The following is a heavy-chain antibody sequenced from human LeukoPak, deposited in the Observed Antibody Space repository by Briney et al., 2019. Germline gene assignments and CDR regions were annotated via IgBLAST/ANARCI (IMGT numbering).Heavy chain of an antibody. J-gene: IGHJ4*02. CDR1: GYTFTGYY. CDR3: ARGRTPTYYYDSCDY. V-gene: IGHV1-2*02. Sequence: ASVKVSCKASGYTFTGYYMHWVRQAPGQGLEWMGWINPNSGGTNYAQKFQGRVTMTRDTSISTAYMELSRLRSDDTAVYYCARGRTPTYYYDSCDYWGQGTLVTVSS. CDR2: INPNSGGT. D-gene: IGHD3-22*01.